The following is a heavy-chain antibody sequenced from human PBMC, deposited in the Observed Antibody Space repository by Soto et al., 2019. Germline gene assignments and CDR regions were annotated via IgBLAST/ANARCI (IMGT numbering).Heavy chain of an antibody. D-gene: IGHD3-10*01. J-gene: IGHJ6*02. V-gene: IGHV3-13*01. CDR1: GFTFSSYD. CDR2: IGTVGDT. Sequence: GGSLRLSCAAAGFTFSSYDMHWVRQAPGKGLEWVSAIGTVGDTYYPGSVKGRFTISREDAKNSLYLQMNSLRAGDTAVYYCARDPGPIWCGSGGSHGMDVWGQGTTVTVSS. CDR3: ARDPGPIWCGSGGSHGMDV.